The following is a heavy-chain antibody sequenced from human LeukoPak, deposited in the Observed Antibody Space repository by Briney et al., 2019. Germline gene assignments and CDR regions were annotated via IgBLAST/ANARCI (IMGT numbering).Heavy chain of an antibody. CDR2: ISGSAVST. V-gene: IGHV3-23*01. D-gene: IGHD2-2*01. J-gene: IGHJ4*02. CDR3: ARYCSGASCYSGLDY. Sequence: PGGSLRLFCAAAGFTFNNYFMTGVLQAPGEGLHRLSTISGSAVSTYYADFVKGLFTISRDNSKNTLYLQMNSLRADDTAVYYCARYCSGASCYSGLDYWGQGTLVTVSS. CDR1: GFTFNNYF.